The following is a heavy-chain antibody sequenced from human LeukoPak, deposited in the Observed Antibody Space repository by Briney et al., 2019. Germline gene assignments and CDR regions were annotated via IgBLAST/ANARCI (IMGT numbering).Heavy chain of an antibody. CDR3: ARDRGSYVLRYYFDY. CDR2: ISYDGSNK. Sequence: GGSLRLSCAASGFTFSSYGMHWVRQAPGKGLEWVAVISYDGSNKYYADSVKGRFTISRDNSKNTLYLQMNSLRAEDTAVYYCARDRGSYVLRYYFDYWGQGTLVTVSS. V-gene: IGHV3-30*03. CDR1: GFTFSSYG. J-gene: IGHJ4*02. D-gene: IGHD1-26*01.